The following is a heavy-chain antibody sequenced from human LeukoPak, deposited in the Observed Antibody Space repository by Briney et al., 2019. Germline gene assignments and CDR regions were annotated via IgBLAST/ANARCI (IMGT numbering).Heavy chain of an antibody. V-gene: IGHV3-23*01. CDR1: GFTFSSSA. CDR2: ISGSGSGGST. CDR3: ARGGRGISNYFDY. D-gene: IGHD3-16*01. J-gene: IGHJ4*02. Sequence: PGGSLRLSCAASGFTFSSSALSWVRQAPGKGLEWVSHISGSGSGGSTYYADSVKGRFTISRDNSKNTLYLQMNSLRAEDTAVYYCARGGRGISNYFDYWGQGTLVTVSS.